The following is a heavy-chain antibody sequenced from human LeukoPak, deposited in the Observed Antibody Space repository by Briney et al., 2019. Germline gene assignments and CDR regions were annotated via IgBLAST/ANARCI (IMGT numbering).Heavy chain of an antibody. CDR1: GFTFSSYA. Sequence: PGGSLRLSCAASGFTFSSYAMSWVRQAPGKGLEWVALISYEGSNKYYADSVKGRFTISRDNSKNTLYLQMNSLRAEDTAVYYCAKEGPKIAAASVGYFDYWGQGTLVTVSS. CDR3: AKEGPKIAAASVGYFDY. J-gene: IGHJ4*02. D-gene: IGHD6-13*01. CDR2: ISYEGSNK. V-gene: IGHV3-30*18.